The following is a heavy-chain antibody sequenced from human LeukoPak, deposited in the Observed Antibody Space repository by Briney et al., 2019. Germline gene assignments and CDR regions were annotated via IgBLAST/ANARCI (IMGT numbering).Heavy chain of an antibody. CDR2: ISGSGGNT. CDR1: GFTFSTYT. CDR3: AKAAFSRTSYFDY. J-gene: IGHJ4*02. D-gene: IGHD3-3*02. Sequence: GGSLRLSCAASGFTFSTYTMSWVRQAPGKGLEWVSAISGSGGNTYYANSVKGRFTISRDNSKNTLYLQMDSLRADDTAVYYCAKAAFSRTSYFDYWGQGTLVTASS. V-gene: IGHV3-23*01.